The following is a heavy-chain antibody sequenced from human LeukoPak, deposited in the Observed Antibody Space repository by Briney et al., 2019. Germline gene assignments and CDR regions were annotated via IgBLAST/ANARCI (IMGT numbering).Heavy chain of an antibody. Sequence: GASVKVSCKASGYTFTSYGISWVRQAPGQGLEWMGWISAYNGNTNYAQKFQDGLTMTTDTSTSTAYMELRRLRSDDTAVYYCARTYYYGSGSYPGEWFDPWGQGTLVTVSS. V-gene: IGHV1-18*01. J-gene: IGHJ5*02. CDR1: GYTFTSYG. CDR2: ISAYNGNT. D-gene: IGHD3-10*01. CDR3: ARTYYYGSGSYPGEWFDP.